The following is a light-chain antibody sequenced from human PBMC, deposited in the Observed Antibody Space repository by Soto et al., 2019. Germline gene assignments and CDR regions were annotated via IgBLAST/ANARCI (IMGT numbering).Light chain of an antibody. CDR2: LNSDGSH. J-gene: IGLJ2*01. Sequence: QPVLTQSPSASASLGASVKLTCTLSSGHSSYAIAWHQQQPEKGPRYLMKLNSDGSHSKGDGIPDRFSGSSSGAERYLTISSLQSEDEADYYCQTCGTRVVFGGGTKLTVL. CDR1: SGHSSYA. CDR3: QTCGTRVV. V-gene: IGLV4-69*01.